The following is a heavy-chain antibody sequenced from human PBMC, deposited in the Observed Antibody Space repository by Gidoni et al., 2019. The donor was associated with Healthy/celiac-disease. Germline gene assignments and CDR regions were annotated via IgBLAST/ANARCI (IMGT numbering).Heavy chain of an antibody. Sequence: EVQLVESGGGLVQPGGSLRLSCAASGFTFSSYWMSWFRQAPGKGLEWVANIKQDGSEKYYVDSVKGRFTISRDNAKNSLYLQMNSLRAEDTAVYYCARVMHFDWSGRDYWGQGTLVTVSS. CDR2: IKQDGSEK. CDR1: GFTFSSYW. D-gene: IGHD3-9*01. CDR3: ARVMHFDWSGRDY. J-gene: IGHJ4*02. V-gene: IGHV3-7*03.